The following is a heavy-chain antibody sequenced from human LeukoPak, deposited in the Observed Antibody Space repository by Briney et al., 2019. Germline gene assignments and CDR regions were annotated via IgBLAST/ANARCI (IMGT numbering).Heavy chain of an antibody. CDR1: GFTFSSYS. V-gene: IGHV3-23*01. CDR2: ISGSGGST. Sequence: GGSLRLSCAASGFTFSSYSMNWVRQAPGKGLEWVSAISGSGGSTYYADSVKGRFTISRDNSKNTLYLQMNSLRAEDTAVYYCAKIYYDSSGYYYFDYWGQGTLVTVSS. CDR3: AKIYYDSSGYYYFDY. J-gene: IGHJ4*02. D-gene: IGHD3-22*01.